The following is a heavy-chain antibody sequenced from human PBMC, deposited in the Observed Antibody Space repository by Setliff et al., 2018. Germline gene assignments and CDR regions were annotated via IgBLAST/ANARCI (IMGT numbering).Heavy chain of an antibody. V-gene: IGHV3-53*01. CDR1: GFNVSSNC. D-gene: IGHD6-13*01. CDR3: ATLPGAAAKGGFDY. J-gene: IGHJ4*02. CDR2: ICSGDNT. Sequence: GGSLRLSCAASGFNVSSNCMNWVRQAPGKGLEWVSAICSGDNTYYADSARGRFTISRDHSKNTLYLQMNSLRVEDTAVYFCATLPGAAAKGGFDYWGQGALVTVSS.